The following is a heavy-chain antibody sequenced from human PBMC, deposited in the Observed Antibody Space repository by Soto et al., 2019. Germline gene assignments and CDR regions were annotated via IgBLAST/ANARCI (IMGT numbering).Heavy chain of an antibody. CDR2: IKQDGSQK. D-gene: IGHD6-6*01. V-gene: IGHV3-7*01. J-gene: IGHJ4*02. CDR1: GFTFSSYW. Sequence: GGSLRLSCAASGFTFSSYWMSWVRQAPGKGLEWVANIKQDGSQKYYVDSVKGRFTISRDNAKNSVFLQMNSLRAEDTAVYYCARIGCSSSCFDYWGQGIQVTVYS. CDR3: ARIGCSSSCFDY.